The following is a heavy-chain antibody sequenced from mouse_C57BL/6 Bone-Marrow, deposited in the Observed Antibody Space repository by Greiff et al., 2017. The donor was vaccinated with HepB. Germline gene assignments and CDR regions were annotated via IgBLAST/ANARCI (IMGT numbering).Heavy chain of an antibody. CDR2: INPSNGGT. J-gene: IGHJ2*01. CDR1: TSYW. V-gene: IGHV1-53*01. Sequence: QVQLQQPGTELVKPGASVKLSFTSYWMPWVKQRPGQGLEWIGNINPSNGGTNYNEKFKSKATLTVDKSSSTAYMQLSSLTSEDSAVYYCARSPGDFDYWGQGTTLTVSS. CDR3: ARSPGDFDY.